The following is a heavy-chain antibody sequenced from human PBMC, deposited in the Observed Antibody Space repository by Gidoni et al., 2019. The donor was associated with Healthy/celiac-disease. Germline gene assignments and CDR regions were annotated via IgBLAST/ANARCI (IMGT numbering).Heavy chain of an antibody. J-gene: IGHJ3*02. Sequence: QVQRQESGPGLGKPSQTLALTCTVAGGSISSGDYYWSWIRQPPGKGLEWMGYLYYSGSTYYNPSLQSRVTISVDTSKNQFSLKLSSVTAADTAVYYCARGGGYCSGGSCYFSGAFDIWGQGTLVTVSS. CDR1: GGSISSGDYY. V-gene: IGHV4-30-4*01. CDR3: ARGGGYCSGGSCYFSGAFDI. D-gene: IGHD2-15*01. CDR2: LYYSGST.